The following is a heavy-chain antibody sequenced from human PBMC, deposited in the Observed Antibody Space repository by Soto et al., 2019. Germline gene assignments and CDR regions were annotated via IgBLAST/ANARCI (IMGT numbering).Heavy chain of an antibody. J-gene: IGHJ4*02. CDR2: ISAYNGNT. Sequence: VAAVKVSCNATPYTFTSYGISCDRQPPGQVLEWMGWISAYNGNTNYAQKLKGRVTMTTDTSTSTAYMELRSLRSDDTAVYYCARSPYSGSLRLFDYWGQGTLVTVSS. V-gene: IGHV1-18*01. CDR3: ARSPYSGSLRLFDY. CDR1: PYTFTSYG. D-gene: IGHD1-26*01.